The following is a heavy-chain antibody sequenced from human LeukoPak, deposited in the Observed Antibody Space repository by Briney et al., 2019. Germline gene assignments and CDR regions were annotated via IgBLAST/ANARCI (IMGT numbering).Heavy chain of an antibody. CDR3: ARLLNSDFDWLLVFDY. CDR1: GYSFTSYW. D-gene: IGHD3-9*01. Sequence: GESLKISCKGSGYSFTSYWISWARQMPGKGLEWMGRIDPSDSYTNYSPSFQGHVTISADKSISTAYLQWSSLKASDTAMYYCARLLNSDFDWLLVFDYWGQGTLVTVSS. J-gene: IGHJ4*02. CDR2: IDPSDSYT. V-gene: IGHV5-10-1*01.